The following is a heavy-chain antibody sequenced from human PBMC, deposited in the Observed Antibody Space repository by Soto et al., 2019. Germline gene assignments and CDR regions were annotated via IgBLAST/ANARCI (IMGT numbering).Heavy chain of an antibody. CDR2: IRNRPNSYTT. J-gene: IGHJ4*02. CDR1: EFIFSDHY. D-gene: IGHD3-10*01. Sequence: EVQLVESGGSLVQPGGSLRLSCAASEFIFSDHYMDWVRQAPGKGLEWVGRIRNRPNSYTTQYAASVKGRFAVLRDDSENLVYLQMNDLKTEVTAVYYCVRDSGRGFYFDYWRQGAQVTVSS. V-gene: IGHV3-72*01. CDR3: VRDSGRGFYFDY.